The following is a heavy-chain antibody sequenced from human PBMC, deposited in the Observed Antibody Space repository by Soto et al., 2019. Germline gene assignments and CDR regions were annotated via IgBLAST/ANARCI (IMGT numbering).Heavy chain of an antibody. D-gene: IGHD2-2*01. Sequence: EVQLVESGGGLVQPGGSLRLSCEASGFTFRNYDMHWVRQGTGKGLEWVSGISAAGDPDYADSVEGRFTISRENAQNSFFLQMNSLRVGDTAVYYCARDLTGYAMDVWGQGTTVTVSS. CDR1: GFTFRNYD. J-gene: IGHJ6*02. CDR3: ARDLTGYAMDV. CDR2: ISAAGDP. V-gene: IGHV3-13*05.